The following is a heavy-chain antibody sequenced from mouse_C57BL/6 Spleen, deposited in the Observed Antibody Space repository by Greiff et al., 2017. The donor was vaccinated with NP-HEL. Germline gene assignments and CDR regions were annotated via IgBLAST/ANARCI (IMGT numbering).Heavy chain of an antibody. J-gene: IGHJ3*01. CDR3: ARGLRGWFAY. D-gene: IGHD2-2*01. Sequence: QVTLKVSGPGILQSSQTLSLTCSFSGFSLSTSGMGVSWIRQPSGKGLEWLAHIYWDDDKRYNPSLKSRLTISKDTSRNQVFLKITSVDTADTATYYCARGLRGWFAYWGQGTLVTVSA. V-gene: IGHV8-12*01. CDR2: IYWDDDK. CDR1: GFSLSTSGMG.